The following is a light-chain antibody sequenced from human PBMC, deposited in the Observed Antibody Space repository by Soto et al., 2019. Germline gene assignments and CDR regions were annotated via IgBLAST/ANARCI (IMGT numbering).Light chain of an antibody. Sequence: EIVLTQSPGTLSLSPGERATLSCRASQSVSTRSLAWYQQKPGQAPRLLISGASSRAADIPDRFSGSGSGTDFTLTINRLEPEDFAVYYCQWSGGSVSFGGGTKVE. CDR1: QSVSTRS. CDR3: QWSGGSVS. CDR2: GAS. V-gene: IGKV3-20*01. J-gene: IGKJ4*01.